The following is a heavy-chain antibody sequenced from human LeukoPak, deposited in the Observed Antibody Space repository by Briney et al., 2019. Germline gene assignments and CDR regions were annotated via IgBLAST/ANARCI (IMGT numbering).Heavy chain of an antibody. CDR3: ARVRDLEWLLYYYYGMDV. CDR1: GFTFSSYS. CDR2: ISSSSSYI. D-gene: IGHD3-3*01. J-gene: IGHJ6*02. Sequence: GGSLRLSCAASGFTFSSYSMNWVRHAPGKGLEWVSSISSSSSYIYYADSVKGRFTISRDNAKNSLYLQMSSLRAEDTAVYYCARVRDLEWLLYYYYGMDVWGQGTTVTVSS. V-gene: IGHV3-21*01.